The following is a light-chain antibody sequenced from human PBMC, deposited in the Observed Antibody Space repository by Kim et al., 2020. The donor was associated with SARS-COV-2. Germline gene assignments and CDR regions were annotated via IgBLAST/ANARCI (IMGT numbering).Light chain of an antibody. CDR2: AAS. CDR1: QDISNY. Sequence: SAYVGDRVTIACQASQDISNYLIWYQQKPGKAPKLLIYAASNLQTGVPSRFSGSGSGTDFAFTISSLQPEDIATYYCQQYHNLPYTFGQGTKLEI. CDR3: QQYHNLPYT. V-gene: IGKV1-33*01. J-gene: IGKJ2*01.